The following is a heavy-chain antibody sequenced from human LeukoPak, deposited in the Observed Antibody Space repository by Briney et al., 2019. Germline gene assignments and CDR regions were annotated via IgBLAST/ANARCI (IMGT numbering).Heavy chain of an antibody. D-gene: IGHD3-22*01. Sequence: SETLSLTCTVSVGSISSYYWSWIRQPPGKGLDWLGYIYYSGSTNYNPSLKSRVTISVDTSKNQFSLKLNSVTAADTAVYYCARRTHDSSGLETFDYWGQGTLVTVSS. CDR3: ARRTHDSSGLETFDY. V-gene: IGHV4-59*01. CDR1: VGSISSYY. J-gene: IGHJ4*02. CDR2: IYYSGST.